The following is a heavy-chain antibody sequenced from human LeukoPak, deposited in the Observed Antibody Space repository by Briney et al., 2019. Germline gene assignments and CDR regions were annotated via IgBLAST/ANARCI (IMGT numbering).Heavy chain of an antibody. Sequence: SQTLSLTCAISGDSVSSNSVTWNWIRQSPSRDLEWLGRIYYRSTWYNDYAVSVRGRITVNPDTSKNQFSLHLNSVTLEDTAVYYCARRLTQYDCFDPWGQGILVTVSS. CDR2: IYYRSTWYN. D-gene: IGHD2-2*01. V-gene: IGHV6-1*01. J-gene: IGHJ5*02. CDR1: GDSVSSNSVT. CDR3: ARRLTQYDCFDP.